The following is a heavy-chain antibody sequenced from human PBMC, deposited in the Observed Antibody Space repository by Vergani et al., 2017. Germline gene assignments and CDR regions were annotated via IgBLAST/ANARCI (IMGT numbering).Heavy chain of an antibody. CDR1: GYTFRNYG. D-gene: IGHD1-14*01. J-gene: IGHJ4*02. Sequence: VQLVQSGAEVKKPGASVKVSCEGSGYTFRNYGISWVRQAPGKGLEWIGRIRSKNDGGTADYAAPLKGRFTISRDDSKDSAFLLVNNLKTEDTAVYFCYNDYHDYWGQGTLVTVSS. CDR3: YNDYHDY. CDR2: IRSKNDGGTA. V-gene: IGHV3-15*01.